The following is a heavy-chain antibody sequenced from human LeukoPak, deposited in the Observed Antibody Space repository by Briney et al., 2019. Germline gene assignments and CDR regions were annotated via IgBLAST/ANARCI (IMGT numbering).Heavy chain of an antibody. CDR3: AREEYSSSIGRWFDP. J-gene: IGHJ5*02. D-gene: IGHD6-6*01. CDR1: GGSFSGYY. V-gene: IGHV4-34*01. CDR2: INHSGST. Sequence: SETLSLTCAVYGGSFSGYYWSWIRQPPGKGLEWIGEINHSGSTNYNPSLKSRVTISVDTSKNQFSLKLSSVTAADTAVYYCAREEYSSSIGRWFDPWGQGTLVTVSS.